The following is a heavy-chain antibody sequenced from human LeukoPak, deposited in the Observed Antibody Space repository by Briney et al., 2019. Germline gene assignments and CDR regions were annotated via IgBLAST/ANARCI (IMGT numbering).Heavy chain of an antibody. J-gene: IGHJ4*02. D-gene: IGHD3-10*01. CDR2: INQDGSEK. CDR1: GFTFSSYW. V-gene: IGHV3-7*01. Sequence: LPGGALRLSCAASGFTFSSYWMSWVRQAPGKGLEWVANINQDGSEKYYVDSVKGRFTISRDNAKKSLYLQMNSLRAEDTAVYYCGRVGAYYGSGSYSDYWGQGTLVTVSS. CDR3: GRVGAYYGSGSYSDY.